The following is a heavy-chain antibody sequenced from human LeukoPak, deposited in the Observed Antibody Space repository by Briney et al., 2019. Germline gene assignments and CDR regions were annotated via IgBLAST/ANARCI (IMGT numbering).Heavy chain of an antibody. CDR1: GYSFTSYD. D-gene: IGHD5/OR15-5a*01. CDR2: MNPNNGNT. Sequence: ASVKVSCKTSGYSFTSYDINWVRQAPGQGLEWMGWMNPNNGNTGYAQRFQGRVTLTRDTSISEAYMELNNLTFDGTAVYFCTRGGDFYDLMSYAMDVWGQGTTVTVSS. CDR3: TRGGDFYDLMSYAMDV. J-gene: IGHJ6*02. V-gene: IGHV1-8*01.